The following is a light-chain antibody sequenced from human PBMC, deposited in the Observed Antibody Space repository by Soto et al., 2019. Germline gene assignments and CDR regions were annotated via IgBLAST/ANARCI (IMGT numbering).Light chain of an antibody. V-gene: IGKV1-5*03. Sequence: DIQMTQSPSTLSGSVGDRVTITCRASQTISSWLAWYQQKPGKAPKLLIYKASTLKSGVPSRFSGSGSGTEFTLTISSLQPEDFATYYCQLYNSYSEAFGQGTKVDIK. CDR3: QLYNSYSEA. CDR1: QTISSW. J-gene: IGKJ1*01. CDR2: KAS.